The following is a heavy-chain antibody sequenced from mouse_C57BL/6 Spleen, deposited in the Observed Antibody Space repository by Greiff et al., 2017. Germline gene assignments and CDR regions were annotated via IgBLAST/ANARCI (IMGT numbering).Heavy chain of an antibody. J-gene: IGHJ3*01. CDR1: GFTFSDYG. CDR3: ARQHQGFAY. V-gene: IGHV5-15*04. CDR2: ISNLAYSI. Sequence: EVMLVESGGGLVQPGGSLKLSCAASGFTFSDYGMAWVRQAPRKGPEWVAFISNLAYSIYSADTVTGRFTISRENAKNTLYLEMSSLRSEDTAMYYCARQHQGFAYWGQGTLVTVSA.